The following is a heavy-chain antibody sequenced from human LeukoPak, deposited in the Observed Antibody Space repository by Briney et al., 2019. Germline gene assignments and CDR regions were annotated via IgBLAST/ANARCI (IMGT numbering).Heavy chain of an antibody. V-gene: IGHV4-59*08. Sequence: SETLSLTCTVSGGSISSYYWSWIRQPPGKGLEWIGYIYYSGSTYYNPSLKSRVTISVDTSKNQFSLKLSSVTAADTAVYYCARAARDIVVVPASINWFDPWGQGTLVTVSS. CDR1: GGSISSYY. CDR3: ARAARDIVVVPASINWFDP. CDR2: IYYSGST. D-gene: IGHD2-2*01. J-gene: IGHJ5*02.